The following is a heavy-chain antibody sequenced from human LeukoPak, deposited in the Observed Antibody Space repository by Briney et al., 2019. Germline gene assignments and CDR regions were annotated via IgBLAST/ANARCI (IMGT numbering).Heavy chain of an antibody. CDR2: ISPYNGNT. CDR3: ARPAMPYYAFWSDSYLDV. J-gene: IGHJ6*03. Sequence: GASVEVSCKASGYTFSTYVITWVRQAPGQGLEWLGWISPYNGNTNYTQKLQGRITMTTDTSTSTAYMELRSLRSDDTAVYYCARPAMPYYAFWSDSYLDVWGKGTTVTVSS. V-gene: IGHV1-18*01. D-gene: IGHD3-3*01. CDR1: GYTFSTYV.